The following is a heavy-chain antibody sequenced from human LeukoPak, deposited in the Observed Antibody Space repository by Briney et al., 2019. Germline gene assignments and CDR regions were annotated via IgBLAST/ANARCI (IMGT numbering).Heavy chain of an antibody. Sequence: SETLSLTCTVSGYSISDGYYWGWIRQSPRKGLEWIGSINHSGSTYYNPSLKSRLTISVDTSKNQFSLKLTSVTAADTAVYYCARLLWFGELLQGSYGMDVWGQGTTVTVSS. J-gene: IGHJ6*02. V-gene: IGHV4-38-2*02. CDR2: INHSGST. CDR3: ARLLWFGELLQGSYGMDV. CDR1: GYSISDGYY. D-gene: IGHD3-10*01.